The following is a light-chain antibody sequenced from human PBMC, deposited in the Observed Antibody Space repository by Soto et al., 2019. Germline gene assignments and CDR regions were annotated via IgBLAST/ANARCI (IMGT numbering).Light chain of an antibody. CDR2: GAS. CDR1: QSVNYNS. J-gene: IGKJ5*01. CDR3: QQYGSSII. Sequence: EIVLTQSPGTLSLSPGERATLSCRASQSVNYNSLAWYQQKPGQAPRLLIYGASSRASGIPDRFSGSASGTDLTLTISRLEPEDFAVYYCQQYGSSIIFGQGTRLEIK. V-gene: IGKV3-20*01.